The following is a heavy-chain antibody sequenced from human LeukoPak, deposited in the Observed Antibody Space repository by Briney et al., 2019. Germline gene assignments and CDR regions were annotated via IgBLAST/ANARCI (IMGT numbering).Heavy chain of an antibody. V-gene: IGHV4-39*07. Sequence: PSETLSLTCTVSGDSFRSSSYFWAWIRQPPGKGLEWIANIYYSGSTYYNPSLKSRVTITLDTSKNQFSLNLTSVTAADTALYYCARGRGYDPVVFYFDYWGQGILVTVSS. CDR2: IYYSGST. D-gene: IGHD5-12*01. CDR3: ARGRGYDPVVFYFDY. CDR1: GDSFRSSSYF. J-gene: IGHJ4*02.